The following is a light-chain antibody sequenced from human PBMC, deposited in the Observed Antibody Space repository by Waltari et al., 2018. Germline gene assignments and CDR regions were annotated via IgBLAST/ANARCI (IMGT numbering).Light chain of an antibody. Sequence: DIVMTQSPLSLSDTPGEPASISCKSSQSLLHSSGNTFLDWYLQKPGQSPQLLIYLVSNRASGVPDRFGGSGSGTDFTLKISRVEAEDVGVYFCMQARQTPWTFGQGTKVEIK. CDR2: LVS. CDR1: QSLLHSSGNTF. J-gene: IGKJ1*01. V-gene: IGKV2-28*01. CDR3: MQARQTPWT.